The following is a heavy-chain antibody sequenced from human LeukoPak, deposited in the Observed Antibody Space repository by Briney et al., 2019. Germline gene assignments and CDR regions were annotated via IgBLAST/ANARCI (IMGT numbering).Heavy chain of an antibody. CDR2: IKSKTDGETT. J-gene: IGHJ4*02. CDR1: GFTVSSNY. V-gene: IGHV3-15*05. Sequence: KPGGSLRLSCAASGFTVSSNYMSWVRQAPGKGLEWVGRIKSKTDGETTDYAAPVQDRFTISRDDSKNTVDLQMDSLNSEDTAVYYCTTDARYFFDYWGQGTLVTVSS. CDR3: TTDARYFFDY.